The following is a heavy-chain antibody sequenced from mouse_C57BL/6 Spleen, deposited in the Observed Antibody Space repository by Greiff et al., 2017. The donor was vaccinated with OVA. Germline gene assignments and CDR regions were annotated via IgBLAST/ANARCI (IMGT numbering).Heavy chain of an antibody. CDR2: IDPSDSYT. Sequence: QVQLQQPGAELVMPGASVKLSCKASGYTFTSYWMHWVKQRPGQGLEWIGEIDPSDSYTNYNQKFKGKSTLTVDKSSSTAYMQLSSLTSEDSAVYYCARLLRSFFDYWGQGTTLTVSS. D-gene: IGHD1-1*01. J-gene: IGHJ2*01. V-gene: IGHV1-69*01. CDR1: GYTFTSYW. CDR3: ARLLRSFFDY.